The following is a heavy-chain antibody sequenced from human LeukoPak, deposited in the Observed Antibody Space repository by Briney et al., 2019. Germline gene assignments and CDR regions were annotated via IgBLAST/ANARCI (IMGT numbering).Heavy chain of an antibody. V-gene: IGHV3-7*01. CDR3: ARIPYYDFWSGYAIYYFDY. D-gene: IGHD3-3*01. CDR2: IKQDGSEK. Sequence: GGSLRLSCAASGFTFSSYWMSWVRQAPGKGLEWVANIKQDGSEKYYVDSVKGRFTISRDNAKNSLYLQMNSLRAEDTAVYYCARIPYYDFWSGYAIYYFDYWGQGTLVTVSS. CDR1: GFTFSSYW. J-gene: IGHJ4*02.